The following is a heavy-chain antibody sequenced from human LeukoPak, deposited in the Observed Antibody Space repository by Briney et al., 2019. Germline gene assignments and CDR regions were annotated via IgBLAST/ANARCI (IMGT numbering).Heavy chain of an antibody. J-gene: IGHJ6*02. CDR3: ARGSFRWPHYYYYGMDV. V-gene: IGHV4-4*07. CDR1: GGSISSYY. Sequence: SETLSLTCTVSGGSISSYYWSWIRQPAGKGLEWIGRIYTSGSTNYNPSLKSRVTMSVDTSKNQFSLKLSSVTAADTAVYYCARGSFRWPHYYYYGMDVWGQGTTVTVSS. CDR2: IYTSGST. D-gene: IGHD2/OR15-2a*01.